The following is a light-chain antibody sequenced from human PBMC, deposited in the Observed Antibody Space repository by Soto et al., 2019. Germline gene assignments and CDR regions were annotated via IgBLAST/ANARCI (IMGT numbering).Light chain of an antibody. J-gene: IGKJ3*01. CDR2: GAS. CDR3: QHYGGLFI. V-gene: IGKV3-20*01. CDR1: QSVSNNY. Sequence: EIVLAQSPGTLSLSPGERATLSCRASQSVSNNYLAWYQQKPGQAPRLLIYGASNRATGIPDRFSGSGSGTDFTLSISRLEPEDFAVYYCQHYGGLFIFGPGAKVDIK.